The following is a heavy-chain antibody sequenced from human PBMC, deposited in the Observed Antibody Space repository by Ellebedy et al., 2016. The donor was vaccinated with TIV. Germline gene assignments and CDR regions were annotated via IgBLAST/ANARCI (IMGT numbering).Heavy chain of an antibody. D-gene: IGHD3-22*01. J-gene: IGHJ4*02. Sequence: GESLKISXAASGFTFSSYAMSWVRQAPGKGLEWVSAISGSGGSTSYAQKFQGRVTMTRDTSTSTAYMELRSLRSDDTAVYYCARADGYYDSSGLDYWGQGTLVTVSS. V-gene: IGHV3-23*01. CDR1: GFTFSSYA. CDR2: ISGSGGST. CDR3: ARADGYYDSSGLDY.